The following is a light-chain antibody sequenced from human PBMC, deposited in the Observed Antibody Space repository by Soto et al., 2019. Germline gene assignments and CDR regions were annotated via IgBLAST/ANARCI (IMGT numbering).Light chain of an antibody. Sequence: QSALTQPASVSGSPGQSITISCTGTSSDVGAYNSVSWYQQHPGKAPRLMICDVSNRPSGVSNRFSGSKSGNTASLTISGLQAEDEADYYCSSSTRSSTRVFGGGTKLTVL. CDR2: DVS. CDR1: SSDVGAYNS. V-gene: IGLV2-14*03. J-gene: IGLJ2*01. CDR3: SSSTRSSTRV.